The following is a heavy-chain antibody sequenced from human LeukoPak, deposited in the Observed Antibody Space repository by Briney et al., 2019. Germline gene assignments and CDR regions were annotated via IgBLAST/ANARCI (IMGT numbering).Heavy chain of an antibody. V-gene: IGHV3-7*01. CDR2: IKQDGSEK. CDR3: ARENFGRPHFDM. Sequence: PGGSLTLSCAASGYTFSGYWISWVRQAPGKGLEWVGNIKQDGSEKNNVDPVRGRINISRDNDNKSVFLQMNSLTADDTAPFYCARENFGRPHFDMWGQEALVTVSS. D-gene: IGHD3-9*01. J-gene: IGHJ4*02. CDR1: GYTFSGYW.